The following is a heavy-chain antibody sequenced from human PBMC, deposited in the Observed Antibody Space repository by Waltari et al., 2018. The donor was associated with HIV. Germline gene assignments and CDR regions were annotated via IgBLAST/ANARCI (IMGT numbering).Heavy chain of an antibody. V-gene: IGHV3-23*04. CDR3: AKAVMETAVSSPVDC. J-gene: IGHJ4*02. Sequence: EVQLVESGGGLVQPGGSLRLSCTASGFTFNNFAMSWVRQAPGKGLEWVSVISGSGGTTYYADYVKGRFTVSRDNFKNTVYLQMNSLRAGDTAIYYCAKAVMETAVSSPVDCWGQGALVTVSS. CDR2: ISGSGGTT. CDR1: GFTFNNFA. D-gene: IGHD5-18*01.